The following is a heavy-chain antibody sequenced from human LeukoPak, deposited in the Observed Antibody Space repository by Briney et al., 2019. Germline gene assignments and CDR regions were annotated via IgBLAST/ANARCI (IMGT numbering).Heavy chain of an antibody. CDR1: GFVFSSFG. V-gene: IGHV3-30-3*01. CDR2: ISYKGGDT. J-gene: IGHJ6*02. CDR3: ARPQYSGGPFHYYSLDV. Sequence: PGGSLRLSCAASGFVFSSFGMPWVRQAPGRGLEWVALISYKGGDTYCADSVEGRFIISRDDSRSILYLEMNSLRGEDTAVYYCARPQYSGGPFHYYSLDVWGQGTTVIVSS. D-gene: IGHD6-19*01.